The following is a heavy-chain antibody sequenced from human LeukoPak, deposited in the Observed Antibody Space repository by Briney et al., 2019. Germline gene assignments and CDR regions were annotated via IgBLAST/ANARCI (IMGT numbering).Heavy chain of an antibody. D-gene: IGHD2-2*01. J-gene: IGHJ5*02. V-gene: IGHV3-48*03. CDR3: VRVRYCSSTNCHGGWFDP. Sequence: PGKSLRLSCAASGFAFSNYEMNWVRQAPGKGLEWVSYISPSGGTITYADSVKGRFTISRDNAKNSLYLQMNSLGAEDTAVYYCVRVRYCSSTNCHGGWFDPWGQGTLVTVSS. CDR1: GFAFSNYE. CDR2: ISPSGGTI.